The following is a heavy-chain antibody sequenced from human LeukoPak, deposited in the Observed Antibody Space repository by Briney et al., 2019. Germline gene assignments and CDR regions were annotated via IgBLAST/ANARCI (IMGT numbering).Heavy chain of an antibody. CDR3: ARAVVVAAHVDY. J-gene: IGHJ4*02. Sequence: ASVNVSCKASGYTFTGYYMHWVRQAPGQGLEWMGWINPNSGGTNYAQKFQGRVTMTRDTSISTAYMELSRLRSDDTAVYYCARAVVVAAHVDYWGQGTLVTVSS. CDR1: GYTFTGYY. CDR2: INPNSGGT. V-gene: IGHV1-2*02. D-gene: IGHD2-15*01.